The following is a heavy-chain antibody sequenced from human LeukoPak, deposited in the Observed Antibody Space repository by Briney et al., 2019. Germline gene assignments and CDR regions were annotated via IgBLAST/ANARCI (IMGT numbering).Heavy chain of an antibody. V-gene: IGHV4-34*01. Sequence: GSLRVSCAASGFTFSGSWMSWVRQAPGKGLEWIGDIDHGGYTNYNPSLKSRVTISVDTSKNQFSLSLSFVTAADTAVYYCARGEVGATSHLLDYWGRGTLVTVSS. J-gene: IGHJ4*02. D-gene: IGHD1-26*01. CDR2: IDHGGYT. CDR1: GFTFSGSW. CDR3: ARGEVGATSHLLDY.